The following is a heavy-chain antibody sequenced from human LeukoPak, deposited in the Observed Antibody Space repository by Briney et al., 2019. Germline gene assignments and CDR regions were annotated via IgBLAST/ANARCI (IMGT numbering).Heavy chain of an antibody. V-gene: IGHV4-39*07. CDR2: IYYSVSTV. D-gene: IGHD6-13*01. CDR1: GGSISSSPCY. J-gene: IGHJ4*02. Sequence: SETLSLTCTVPGGSISSSPCYWGWIRQPPGKGLEWIGSIYYSVSTVYYNPSLKSRVTISVDTSKNQFSLKLSSVTAADTAVYFCARGKDSSRWNFDYWGQGTLATVSS. CDR3: ARGKDSSRWNFDY.